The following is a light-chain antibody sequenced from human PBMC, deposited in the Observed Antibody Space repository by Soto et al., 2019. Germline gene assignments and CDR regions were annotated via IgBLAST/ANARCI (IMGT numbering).Light chain of an antibody. V-gene: IGKV3-11*01. CDR1: QSVSSY. Sequence: EIVLTQSPATLYLSPGERATLSCRASQSVSSYLGWYQQKPGQAPRLLIYDASNRATGIPARFSGSGSGTDFTLTISSLEPEDFAVYYCQQRSNWPITFGQGTRLEIK. J-gene: IGKJ5*01. CDR3: QQRSNWPIT. CDR2: DAS.